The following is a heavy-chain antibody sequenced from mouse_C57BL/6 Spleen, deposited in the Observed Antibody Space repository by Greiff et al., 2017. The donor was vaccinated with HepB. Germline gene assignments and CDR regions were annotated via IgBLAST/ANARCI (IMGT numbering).Heavy chain of an antibody. CDR3: TRDDGSSYWYFDV. D-gene: IGHD1-1*01. CDR2: ISSGGDYI. Sequence: EVKLVESGEGLVKPGGSLKLSCAASGFTFSSYAMSWVRQTREKRLEWVAYISSGGDYIYYADTVKGRFTISRDNARNTLYLQMSSLKSEDTAMYYCTRDDGSSYWYFDVWGTGTTVTVSS. V-gene: IGHV5-9-1*02. CDR1: GFTFSSYA. J-gene: IGHJ1*03.